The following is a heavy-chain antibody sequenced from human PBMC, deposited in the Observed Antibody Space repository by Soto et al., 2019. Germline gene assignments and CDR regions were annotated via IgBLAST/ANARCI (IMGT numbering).Heavy chain of an antibody. Sequence: QVQLVQSGAEVKKPGASVKVSCKSSGYRFETYAMNWVRQAPGQGLEWMGWTSSYNIDTFYADKFQDRVSMTTDTPTGTAYMELRSLSSDYTVVYYCARGHGVIIGAMDVWGQGTAVTVSS. V-gene: IGHV1-18*01. J-gene: IGHJ6*02. CDR1: GYRFETYA. CDR3: ARGHGVIIGAMDV. CDR2: TSSYNIDT. D-gene: IGHD3-3*01.